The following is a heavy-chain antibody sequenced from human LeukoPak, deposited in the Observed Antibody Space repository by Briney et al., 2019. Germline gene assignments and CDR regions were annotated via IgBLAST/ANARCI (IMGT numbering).Heavy chain of an antibody. V-gene: IGHV1-3*01. CDR1: GYTFISYA. CDR2: INAGNGNT. D-gene: IGHD3-3*01. CDR3: ARVLLEFGGWFDP. J-gene: IGHJ5*02. Sequence: ASVRVSCKASGYTFISYAINWVRQAPGQRLEWMGLINAGNGNTKYSEKFQGRVTITRDTSANTAYMEVSSLRSEDTAVYYCARVLLEFGGWFDPWGQGTLVTVSS.